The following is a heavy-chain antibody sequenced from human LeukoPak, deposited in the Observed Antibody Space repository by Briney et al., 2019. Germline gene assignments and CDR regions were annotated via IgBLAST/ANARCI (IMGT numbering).Heavy chain of an antibody. V-gene: IGHV3-23*01. J-gene: IGHJ6*04. D-gene: IGHD3-10*02. Sequence: GGSLRLSCAASGFIFSSYAMSWVRQAPGKGLEWVSAISGSGGSSTYYADSVKGRFTISRDNAKNSLYLQMNSLRAEDTAVYYCAELGITMIGGVWGKGTTVTISS. CDR3: AELGITMIGGV. CDR1: GFIFSSYA. CDR2: ISGSGGSST.